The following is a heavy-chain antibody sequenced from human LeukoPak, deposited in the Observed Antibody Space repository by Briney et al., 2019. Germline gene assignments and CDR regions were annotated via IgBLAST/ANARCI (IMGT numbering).Heavy chain of an antibody. CDR2: INPNSGGT. V-gene: IGHV1-2*02. CDR3: ATDGGHNYGDYVFDP. D-gene: IGHD4-17*01. Sequence: ASVKVSCKASGYTFTGYYMHWVRQAPAQGLEWMGWINPNSGGTNYAQKFQGRVTMTRDTSISTAYMELSRLRSEDTAVYYCATDGGHNYGDYVFDPWGQGTLVTVSS. J-gene: IGHJ5*02. CDR1: GYTFTGYY.